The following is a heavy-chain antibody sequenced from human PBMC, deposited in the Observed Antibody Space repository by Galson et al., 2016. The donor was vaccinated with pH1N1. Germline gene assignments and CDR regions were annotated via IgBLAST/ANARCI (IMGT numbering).Heavy chain of an antibody. CDR3: ATFSSSSSWRSLDV. CDR1: GATFNSYG. J-gene: IGHJ3*01. CDR2: INPVFGTT. D-gene: IGHD6-6*01. Sequence: SVKVSCKASGATFNSYGIHWARQAPGKGLEWMGDINPVFGTTNYAQRFQDRVTITAHDMELSGLRSEDTAIYYCATFSSSSSWRSLDVWGQGTTVTVS. V-gene: IGHV1-69*13.